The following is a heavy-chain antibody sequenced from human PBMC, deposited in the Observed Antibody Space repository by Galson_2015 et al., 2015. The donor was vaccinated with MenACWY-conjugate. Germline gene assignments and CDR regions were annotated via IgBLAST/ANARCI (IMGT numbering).Heavy chain of an antibody. J-gene: IGHJ5*02. D-gene: IGHD3-22*01. Sequence: SLRLSCAASGFSVSSEYMSWVRQAPGKGLEWVSIIYRDGKTFYADSVQGRFIISRDNSKNTLYLQMNSLTAEDTAVYYCARESGDSSGHPSSWGQGTLVTVPS. CDR2: IYRDGKT. CDR1: GFSVSSEY. V-gene: IGHV3-53*01. CDR3: ARESGDSSGHPSS.